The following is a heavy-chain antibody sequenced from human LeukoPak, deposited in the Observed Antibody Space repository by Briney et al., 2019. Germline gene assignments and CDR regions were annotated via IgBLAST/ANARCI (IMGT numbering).Heavy chain of an antibody. Sequence: SETLSLTCSVSGDSIISYYWNWLRQSPGKGLEWIGNIHHFGRTEYNSSLRSRVTMFLDSSKDQFSLKLTSVTPTDTAVYYCARGLWTQPGLVPFNYWGQGILVTVSS. CDR1: GDSIISYY. D-gene: IGHD5-18*01. J-gene: IGHJ4*02. CDR2: IHHFGRT. CDR3: ARGLWTQPGLVPFNY. V-gene: IGHV4-59*01.